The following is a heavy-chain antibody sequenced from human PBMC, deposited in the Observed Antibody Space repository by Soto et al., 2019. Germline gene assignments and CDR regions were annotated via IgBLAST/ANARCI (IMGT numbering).Heavy chain of an antibody. CDR2: IYPVDSDT. D-gene: IGHD4-4*01. CDR1: GYSFTSYW. J-gene: IGHJ5*02. CDR3: ARHMDSNYYPINWFDP. V-gene: IGHV5-51*01. Sequence: GESLKISCKGSGYSFTSYWIGWVRQMPGKGLEWMGIIYPVDSDTRYSPSFQGQVTISADKSISTAYLQWSSLKASDTAMYYCARHMDSNYYPINWFDPWGQGTLVTVSS.